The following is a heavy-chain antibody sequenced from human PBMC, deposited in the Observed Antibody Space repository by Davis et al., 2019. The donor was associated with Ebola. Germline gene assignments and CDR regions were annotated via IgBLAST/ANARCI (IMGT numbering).Heavy chain of an antibody. J-gene: IGHJ4*02. D-gene: IGHD1-1*01. CDR2: IIPILGIV. V-gene: IGHV1-69*04. CDR1: GYTFTSYG. Sequence: SVKVSCKASGYTFTSYGISWVRQAPGQGLEWMGRIIPILGIVNYAQKFQGRVTITADKSTSTAYMEVGSLRSDDTAVYYCARAQFPTTSDHWGQGTLVTVSS. CDR3: ARAQFPTTSDH.